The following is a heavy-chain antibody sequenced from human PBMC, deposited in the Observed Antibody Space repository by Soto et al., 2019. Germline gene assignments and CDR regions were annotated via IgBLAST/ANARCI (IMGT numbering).Heavy chain of an antibody. Sequence: GGSLRLSCAVSGFPFSSYVMTWVRHAPRMGLERVSGISGGGGSTNYAESVKGRFTISSDNSENTVYLQRNSLRAADTAVYYCAKAVPLVRGINPYSYGLNVWRQGTTVTVS. CDR1: GFPFSSYV. CDR2: ISGGGGST. V-gene: IGHV3-23*01. J-gene: IGHJ6*02. D-gene: IGHD3-10*01. CDR3: AKAVPLVRGINPYSYGLNV.